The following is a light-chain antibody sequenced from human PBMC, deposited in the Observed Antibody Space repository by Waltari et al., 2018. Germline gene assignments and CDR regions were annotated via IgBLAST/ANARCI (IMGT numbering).Light chain of an antibody. V-gene: IGLV2-23*02. Sequence: QSALTQPASVSGSPGQSITISCTGPTNDIGSYNLVSWYQQHPGKAPKVIIFEVNKRPSGVSNRFSGSKSGNTASLTVSGLHPEDEADYYCCSYAGTPRVVFGGGTKLTVL. CDR3: CSYAGTPRVV. J-gene: IGLJ2*01. CDR2: EVN. CDR1: TNDIGSYNL.